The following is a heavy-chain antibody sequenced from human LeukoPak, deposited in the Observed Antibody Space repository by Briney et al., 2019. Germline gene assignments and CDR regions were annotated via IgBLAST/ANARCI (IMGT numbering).Heavy chain of an antibody. CDR3: AREPYYYGSGRGFDY. J-gene: IGHJ4*02. Sequence: SETLSLTCTVSGGSISSYYWSWIRQPPGKRREGIGYIYYSGSTNYNPSLKSRVTISVETSKNQFSLKLSSVTAADTAVYYCAREPYYYGSGRGFDYWGQGTPVTVSS. CDR1: GGSISSYY. V-gene: IGHV4-59*01. CDR2: IYYSGST. D-gene: IGHD3-10*01.